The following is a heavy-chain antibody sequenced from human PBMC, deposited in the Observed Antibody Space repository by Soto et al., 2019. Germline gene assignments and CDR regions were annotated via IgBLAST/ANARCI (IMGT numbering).Heavy chain of an antibody. J-gene: IGHJ5*02. V-gene: IGHV5-51*01. CDR3: ARKHSRGYFNWLDP. D-gene: IGHD3-22*01. CDR2: IYPGDFDT. CDR1: GDRFTTYW. Sequence: PGESLKISCRVSGDRFTTYWIAWVRQMPGKGLEWMGIIYPGDFDTRYSPSFQGQVTISVDKSINTAYLQWNSLKASDSGIYYCARKHSRGYFNWLDPWGQGTLVTVSS.